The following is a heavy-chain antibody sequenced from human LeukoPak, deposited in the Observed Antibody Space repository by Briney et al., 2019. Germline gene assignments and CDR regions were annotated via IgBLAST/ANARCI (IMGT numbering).Heavy chain of an antibody. CDR2: INPSGGSA. Sequence: ASVKVSCKASGYTFTSYHMHWVRQAPGQGLEWMGIINPSGGSATYAQKSQGRVTMTRDTSISTAYMELSRLRSDDTAVYYCARTRNYMDVWGKGTTVTVSS. J-gene: IGHJ6*03. V-gene: IGHV1-46*01. CDR1: GYTFTSYH. CDR3: ARTRNYMDV.